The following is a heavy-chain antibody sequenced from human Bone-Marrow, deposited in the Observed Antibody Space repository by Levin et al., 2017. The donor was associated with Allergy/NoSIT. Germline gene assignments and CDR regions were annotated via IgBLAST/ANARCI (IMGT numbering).Heavy chain of an antibody. CDR1: GFTFSSFG. CDR2: IWYDGSNK. CDR3: ARGGDYGGSSEVDY. V-gene: IGHV3-33*01. Sequence: GGSLRLSCAASGFTFSSFGMHWVRQAPGKGLEWVAVIWYDGSNKYYRDSVKGRFTISRDNSKNTLYLHMNSLRAEDTAVYFCARGGDYGGSSEVDYWGQGTLVTVSS. J-gene: IGHJ4*02. D-gene: IGHD4-23*01.